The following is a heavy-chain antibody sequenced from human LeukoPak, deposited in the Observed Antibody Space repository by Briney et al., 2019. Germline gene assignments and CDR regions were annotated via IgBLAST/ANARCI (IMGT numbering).Heavy chain of an antibody. Sequence: SETLSLTCTVSGGSISSSSYYWGWIRQPPGKGLEWIGSILYSGSTYYNPSLKSRVTISVDRSKNQFSLKLSSVTAADTAVYYCARDKSPYGDYNWFDPWGQGTLVTVSS. J-gene: IGHJ5*02. CDR1: GGSISSSSYY. CDR3: ARDKSPYGDYNWFDP. D-gene: IGHD4-17*01. V-gene: IGHV4-39*07. CDR2: ILYSGST.